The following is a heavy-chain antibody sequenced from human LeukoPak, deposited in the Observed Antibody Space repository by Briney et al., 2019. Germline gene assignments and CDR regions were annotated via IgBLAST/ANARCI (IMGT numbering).Heavy chain of an antibody. CDR3: ARGGPTYYYYGMDF. D-gene: IGHD1-26*01. CDR1: GFTFSSYG. Sequence: GGSLRLSCAASGFTFSSYGMHWVRQAPGKGLEWVAVIWYDGSNKYYADSVKGRFTISRDNSKNTLYLQMNSLRAEDTAVYYCARGGPTYYYYGMDFWGQGTTVTVSS. CDR2: IWYDGSNK. J-gene: IGHJ6*02. V-gene: IGHV3-33*01.